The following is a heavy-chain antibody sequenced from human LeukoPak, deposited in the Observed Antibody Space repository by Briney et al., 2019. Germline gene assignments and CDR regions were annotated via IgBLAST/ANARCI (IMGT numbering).Heavy chain of an antibody. CDR1: RFIFSSYN. CDR2: ISDSSSYT. V-gene: IGHV3-21*04. Sequence: GGSLRLSCAASRFIFSSYNMNWVRQAPGKGLEWVSYISDSSSYTYYADSVKGRFTISRDNSKNTLYLQMNSLRAEDTAVYYCAKDGQLWLLGQNFDYWGQGTLVTVSS. CDR3: AKDGQLWLLGQNFDY. J-gene: IGHJ4*02. D-gene: IGHD5-18*01.